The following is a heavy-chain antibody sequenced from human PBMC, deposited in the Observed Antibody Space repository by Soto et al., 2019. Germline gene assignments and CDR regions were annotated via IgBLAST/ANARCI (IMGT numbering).Heavy chain of an antibody. CDR2: IKQDGSEK. Sequence: GGSLRLSCAASGFTFSSYWMSWVRQAPGKGLEWVANIKQDGSEKYYVDSVKGRFTISRDNAKNSLYLQMNSLRAEDTAVYYCARAQMTTVTSPAYWGQGTLVTVSS. CDR3: ARAQMTTVTSPAY. J-gene: IGHJ4*02. D-gene: IGHD4-17*01. CDR1: GFTFSSYW. V-gene: IGHV3-7*04.